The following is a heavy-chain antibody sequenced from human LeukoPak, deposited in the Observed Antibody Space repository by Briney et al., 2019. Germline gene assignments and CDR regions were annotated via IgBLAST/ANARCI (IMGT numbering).Heavy chain of an antibody. CDR1: GFTFSSYS. J-gene: IGHJ5*02. CDR3: ARDVRYCSGGSCYSEGRSQGWFDP. CDR2: ISSSSSTI. D-gene: IGHD2-15*01. V-gene: IGHV3-48*04. Sequence: GGSLRLSCAASGFTFSSYSMNWVRQAPGKGLEWVSYISSSSSTIYYADSVKGRFTISRDNAKNSLYLQMNSLRAEDTAVYYCARDVRYCSGGSCYSEGRSQGWFDPWGQGTLVTVSS.